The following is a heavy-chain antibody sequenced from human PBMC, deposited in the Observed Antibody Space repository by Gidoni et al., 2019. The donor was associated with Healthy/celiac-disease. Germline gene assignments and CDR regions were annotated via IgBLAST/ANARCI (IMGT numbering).Heavy chain of an antibody. V-gene: IGHV3-15*01. CDR1: GFTFSNAW. J-gene: IGHJ1*01. CDR3: TAQVDSGYYHEYFQH. D-gene: IGHD3-22*01. Sequence: EVQLVESGGGLVKPGGSLRLSCAASGFTFSNAWMSWVRQAPGKGLEWVGRIKSKTDGGTTDYAAPVKGRFTISRDDSKNTLYLQMNSLKTEDTAVYYCTAQVDSGYYHEYFQHWGQGTLVTVSS. CDR2: IKSKTDGGTT.